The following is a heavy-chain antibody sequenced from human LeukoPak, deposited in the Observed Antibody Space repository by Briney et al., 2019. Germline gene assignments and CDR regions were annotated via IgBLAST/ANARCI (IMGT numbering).Heavy chain of an antibody. V-gene: IGHV1-46*01. CDR1: GYTFTTYY. CDR3: ARHDLAGSSPSDS. D-gene: IGHD6-19*01. Sequence: ASVKVSCKASGYTFTTYYMHWVRQAPGQGLEWMGIISPSGDSTTYAQKFQGRVTMTRDTSTSTVYMELSSLRSEDTAVYYCARHDLAGSSPSDSWGQGTLVTVSS. CDR2: ISPSGDST. J-gene: IGHJ4*02.